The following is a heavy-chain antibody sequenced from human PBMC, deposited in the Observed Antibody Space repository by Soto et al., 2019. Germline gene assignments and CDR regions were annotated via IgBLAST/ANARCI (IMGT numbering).Heavy chain of an antibody. J-gene: IGHJ5*02. CDR3: APWATTAPHLSS. V-gene: IGHV4-34*01. Sequence: SETLSLTCAVYGGSFSGYYWSWIRQPPGKGLEWIGEINHSGSTNYNPSLKSRVTISVDTSKNQFSLKLSSVTAADTAVYYCAPWATTAPHLSSWGQGTLVTVSS. CDR1: GGSFSGYY. CDR2: INHSGST. D-gene: IGHD1-26*01.